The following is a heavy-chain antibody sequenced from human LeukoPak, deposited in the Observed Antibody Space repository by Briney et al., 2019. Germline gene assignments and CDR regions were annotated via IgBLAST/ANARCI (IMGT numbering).Heavy chain of an antibody. CDR2: IYSGGST. Sequence: GGSLRLSCAASGFTVSSNYMSWVRQAPGKGLEWVSVIYSGGSTYYADSVKGRFTISRDNSKNTLYLQMNSLRAEDTAVYYCVTPGSGYYGPFDYWGQGTLVTVSS. CDR1: GFTVSSNY. CDR3: VTPGSGYYGPFDY. J-gene: IGHJ4*02. V-gene: IGHV3-53*01. D-gene: IGHD3-3*01.